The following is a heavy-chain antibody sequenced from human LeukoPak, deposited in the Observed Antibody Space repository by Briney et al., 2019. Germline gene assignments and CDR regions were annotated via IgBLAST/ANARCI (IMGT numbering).Heavy chain of an antibody. Sequence: GGSLRLSCAASGFTFSSYWMHWVRQAPGKGLVWVSRINSDGSSTSYADSVKGRFTISRDNAKNTLYLQMNSLRAEDTAVYYCARSPRSGGSGSYAYGWYFDLWGRGTLVTVSS. V-gene: IGHV3-74*01. D-gene: IGHD3-10*01. CDR2: INSDGSST. CDR1: GFTFSSYW. J-gene: IGHJ2*01. CDR3: ARSPRSGGSGSYAYGWYFDL.